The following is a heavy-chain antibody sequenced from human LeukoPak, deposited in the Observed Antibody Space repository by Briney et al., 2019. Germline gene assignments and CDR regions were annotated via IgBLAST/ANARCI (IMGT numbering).Heavy chain of an antibody. Sequence: PSETLSLTCTVSGGSISSSSYYWGWIRQPPGKGLEWIGSIYYSGSTYYNPSLKSRVTISVDTSKNQFSLKLSSVTAADTAVYYCARGESTGEVRGVVYFDYWGQGTLVTVSS. CDR3: ARGESTGEVRGVVYFDY. CDR2: IYYSGST. V-gene: IGHV4-39*01. D-gene: IGHD3-10*01. CDR1: GGSISSSSYY. J-gene: IGHJ4*02.